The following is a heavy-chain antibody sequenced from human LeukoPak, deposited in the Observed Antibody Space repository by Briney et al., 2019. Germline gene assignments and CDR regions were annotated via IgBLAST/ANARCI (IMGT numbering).Heavy chain of an antibody. Sequence: PSETLSRNCTVSGGSISSYYWSWIRQPLGKGLEWIGYIYYSGSTNYNPSLKSRVTISVDTSKNQFSLKLSSVTAADTAVYYCARQPLLGSYWFFDLWGRGTLVTVSS. J-gene: IGHJ2*01. D-gene: IGHD2-8*02. CDR3: ARQPLLGSYWFFDL. CDR1: GGSISSYY. CDR2: IYYSGST. V-gene: IGHV4-59*08.